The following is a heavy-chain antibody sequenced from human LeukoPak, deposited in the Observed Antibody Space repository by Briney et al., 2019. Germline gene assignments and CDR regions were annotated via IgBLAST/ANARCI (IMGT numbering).Heavy chain of an antibody. CDR2: ISWNSGSI. V-gene: IGHV3-9*01. D-gene: IGHD3-22*01. Sequence: GGSLRLSCAASGFTFDDYAMHWVRQAPGKGLEWVSGISWNSGSIGYADSVKGRFTISRDNAKNSLYLQMNSLRAEDTAFYYCGKGPGLTMSRIDYWGQGTLVTVSS. CDR3: GKGPGLTMSRIDY. CDR1: GFTFDDYA. J-gene: IGHJ4*02.